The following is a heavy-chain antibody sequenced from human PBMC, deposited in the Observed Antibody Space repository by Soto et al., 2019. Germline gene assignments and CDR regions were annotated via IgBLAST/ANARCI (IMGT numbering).Heavy chain of an antibody. Sequence: SETLSLTCTVSGGSISSYYWSWIRQPPGKGLEWIGYIYYSGSTNYNPSLKSRVTISVDTSKNQFSLKLSSVTAADTAVYYCARGYSSSWYLMYNWFDPWGQGTLVTVSS. CDR3: ARGYSSSWYLMYNWFDP. CDR2: IYYSGST. J-gene: IGHJ5*02. D-gene: IGHD6-13*01. CDR1: GGSISSYY. V-gene: IGHV4-59*01.